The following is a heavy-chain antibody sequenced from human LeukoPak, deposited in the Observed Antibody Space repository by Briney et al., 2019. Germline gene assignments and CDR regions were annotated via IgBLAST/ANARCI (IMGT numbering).Heavy chain of an antibody. CDR2: VSGSGVAT. V-gene: IGHV3-23*01. CDR3: ATSSDWPYYFHY. J-gene: IGHJ4*02. CDR1: GFTFSSYS. D-gene: IGHD2-21*01. Sequence: QSGGSLRLSCAASGFTFSSYSMNWVRQAPGKGLEWASTVSGSGVATYFADSVKGRFTISRDNSKNTLFLEMNNLRAEDAAVYYCATSSDWPYYFHYWGQGTLVTVSS.